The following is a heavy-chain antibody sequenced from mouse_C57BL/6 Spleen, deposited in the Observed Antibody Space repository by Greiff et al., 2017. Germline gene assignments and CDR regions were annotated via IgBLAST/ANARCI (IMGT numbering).Heavy chain of an antibody. V-gene: IGHV1-15*01. J-gene: IGHJ4*01. CDR1: GYTFTDYE. CDR3: TRSGNSLYYYAMDY. CDR2: IDPETGGT. D-gene: IGHD2-1*01. Sequence: QVQLKQSGAELVRPGASVTLSCKASGYTFTDYEMHWVKQTPVHGLEWIGAIDPETGGTAYNQKFKGKAILTADKSSSTAYMELRSLTSEDSAVYYCTRSGNSLYYYAMDYWGQGTSVTVSS.